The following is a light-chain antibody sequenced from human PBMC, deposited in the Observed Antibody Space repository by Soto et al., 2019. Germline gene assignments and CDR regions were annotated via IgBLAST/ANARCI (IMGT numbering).Light chain of an antibody. Sequence: DIQMTQSPSSLSASVGDRVNITCRASQGISTYLAWYQQKPGKVPKLLIYAASTLQSGVPSRFSGSGSGTDFTLTISSLQPEDVATYYCQKYNSAPLTFGGGTKVEIK. CDR2: AAS. V-gene: IGKV1-27*01. CDR3: QKYNSAPLT. CDR1: QGISTY. J-gene: IGKJ4*01.